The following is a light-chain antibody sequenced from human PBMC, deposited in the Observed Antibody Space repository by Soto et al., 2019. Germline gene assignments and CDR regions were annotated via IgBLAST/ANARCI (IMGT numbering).Light chain of an antibody. CDR3: QQLNSYPIT. V-gene: IGKV1-9*01. CDR1: QGISTY. Sequence: DIQLTQSPSFLSASVGDRVTITCRASQGISTYLAWYQQEPGKAPKLLIYDASTLQSGVPSRFSGSGSGTEFTLTISSLQPEDFATYYCQQLNSYPITFGQGTRLEIK. CDR2: DAS. J-gene: IGKJ5*01.